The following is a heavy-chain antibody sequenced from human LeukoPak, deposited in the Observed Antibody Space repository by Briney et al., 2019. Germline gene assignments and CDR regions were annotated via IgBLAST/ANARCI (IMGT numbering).Heavy chain of an antibody. CDR2: ITLSTSTI. J-gene: IGHJ3*02. CDR3: ARESPDSGSWSAFDI. Sequence: GGSLRLSCAASGFAFSSSNMNWVRLAPGKGLEWVSYITLSTSTIYYADSVKGRFTISRDNAKNSLYLQMHSLRAEDTAVYYCARESPDSGSWSAFDIWGQGTMVTVSS. D-gene: IGHD1-26*01. V-gene: IGHV3-48*01. CDR1: GFAFSSSN.